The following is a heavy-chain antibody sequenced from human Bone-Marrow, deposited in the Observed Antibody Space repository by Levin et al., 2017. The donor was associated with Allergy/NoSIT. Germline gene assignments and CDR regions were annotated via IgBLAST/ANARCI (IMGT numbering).Heavy chain of an antibody. CDR2: INPRDGST. D-gene: IGHD5-18*01. CDR1: GFTFTSYY. V-gene: IGHV1-46*03. Sequence: GESLKISCKTSGFTFTSYYVHWVRQAPGQGLEWMGLINPRDGSTSPAQKFQGRVTMTSDTSTSTVYMELSSLRSEDTAFYYCTRGRGYSYEGGYWGQGTLVTVSS. CDR3: TRGRGYSYEGGY. J-gene: IGHJ4*02.